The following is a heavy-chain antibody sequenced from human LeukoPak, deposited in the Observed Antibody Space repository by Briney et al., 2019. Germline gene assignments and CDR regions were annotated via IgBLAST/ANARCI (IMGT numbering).Heavy chain of an antibody. CDR1: GGSISGHY. J-gene: IGHJ2*01. D-gene: IGHD5-24*01. CDR3: ARVQVNSWLHTPNSYWYFDL. V-gene: IGHV4-59*11. CDR2: IYYSGST. Sequence: SETLSLTCTVSGGSISGHYWSWIRQPPGKGLEWIGYIYYSGSTNYNPSLKSRVTISVDTSKNQFSLKLSSVTAADTAVYYCARVQVNSWLHTPNSYWYFDLWGRGTLVTVSS.